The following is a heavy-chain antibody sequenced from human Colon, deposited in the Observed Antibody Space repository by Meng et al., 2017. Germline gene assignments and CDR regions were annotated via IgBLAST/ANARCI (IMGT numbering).Heavy chain of an antibody. CDR1: GGSISSSSYY. V-gene: IGHV4-39*01. Sequence: QLQLQESGPGLVKPSETLSLTCPVSGGSISSSSYYWGWIRQPPGKGLEWIGSIYYSGSTYYNPSLKSRVTISVDTSKNQFSLRLSSVTAADTAVYYCARGEWLRLGEHYFDYWGQGTLVTVSS. J-gene: IGHJ4*02. D-gene: IGHD5-12*01. CDR2: IYYSGST. CDR3: ARGEWLRLGEHYFDY.